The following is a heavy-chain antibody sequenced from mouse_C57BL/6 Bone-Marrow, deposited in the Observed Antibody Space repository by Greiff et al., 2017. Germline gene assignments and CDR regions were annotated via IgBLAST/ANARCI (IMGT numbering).Heavy chain of an antibody. CDR2: ISDGGSYT. V-gene: IGHV5-4*01. CDR3: AREAYDYGAY. CDR1: GFTFCSYA. D-gene: IGHD2-4*01. Sequence: EVKVVESGGGLVKPGGSLKLSCAASGFTFCSYAMSWVRQTPEKRLEWVATISDGGSYTYYPDNVKGRFTISRDNAKNNLYLQMSHLKSEDTSMYYCAREAYDYGAYWGQGTLVTVSA. J-gene: IGHJ3*01.